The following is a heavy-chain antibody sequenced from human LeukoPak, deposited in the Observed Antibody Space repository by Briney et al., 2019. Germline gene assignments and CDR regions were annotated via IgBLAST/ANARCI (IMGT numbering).Heavy chain of an antibody. CDR3: ASSPYCSGGSCYSLSLDY. D-gene: IGHD2-15*01. V-gene: IGHV4-59*08. Sequence: SETLSLTCTVSGGSISSYYWSWIRQPPGKGLEWIGYIYYSGSTNYNPSLKSRVTISVDTSKSQFSLKLSSVTAADTAVYYCASSPYCSGGSCYSLSLDYWGQGTLVTVSS. J-gene: IGHJ4*02. CDR2: IYYSGST. CDR1: GGSISSYY.